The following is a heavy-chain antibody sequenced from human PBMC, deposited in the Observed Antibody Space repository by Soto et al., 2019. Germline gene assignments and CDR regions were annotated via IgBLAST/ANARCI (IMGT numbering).Heavy chain of an antibody. D-gene: IGHD1-26*01. CDR3: ARDYSPHLPMGAEAPHLYGMYV. V-gene: IGHV1-69*08. CDR1: GGTFSRYT. Sequence: QVQLVQSVAEVKKPGSSVKVSCTASGGTFSRYTISRVRQATGQGLQWRGRILPFLGIANYAQKFQGRVTLTAHNSKSTAYTELSSLRSADTDVYSCARDYSPHLPMGAEAPHLYGMYVWGQGTTVTVSS. CDR2: ILPFLGIA. J-gene: IGHJ6*02.